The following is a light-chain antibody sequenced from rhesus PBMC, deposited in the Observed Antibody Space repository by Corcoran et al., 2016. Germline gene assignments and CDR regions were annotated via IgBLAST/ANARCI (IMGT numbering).Light chain of an antibody. CDR1: QGITDD. CDR3: QHYYSIPWT. J-gene: IGKJ1*01. V-gene: IGKV1-25*01. Sequence: DIQMTQSPSSLSASVGDRVTITCRASQGITDDLAWSHQKPGESPKLQIYEASSVQSGIPSRFSGRGSGTDFTLTIISLQSEDFATYYCQHYYSIPWTFGRGTTVEIK. CDR2: EAS.